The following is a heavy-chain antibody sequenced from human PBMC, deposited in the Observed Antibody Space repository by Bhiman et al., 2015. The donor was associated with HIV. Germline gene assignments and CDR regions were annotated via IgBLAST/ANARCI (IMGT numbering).Heavy chain of an antibody. CDR1: GFNFSTYE. CDR2: ISVSGNTI. D-gene: IGHD3-10*01. Sequence: EVQLVESGGGLVQPGGSLRLSYAASGFNFSTYEMNWVRQAPGKGLEWVSYISVSGNTIYYADSVKGRFTISRDNARNSLYLQMNSLRPEDSALYYCARGPYGWGSHVGEYWGQGTLVTVSS. CDR3: ARGPYGWGSHVGEY. J-gene: IGHJ4*02. V-gene: IGHV3-48*03.